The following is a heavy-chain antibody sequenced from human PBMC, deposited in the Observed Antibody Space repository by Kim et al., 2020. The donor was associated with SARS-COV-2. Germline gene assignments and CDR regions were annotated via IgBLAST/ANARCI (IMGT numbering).Heavy chain of an antibody. V-gene: IGHV4-31*02. D-gene: IGHD3-22*01. J-gene: IGHJ4*02. Sequence: GSTHSTPTHKRRVTISVDTSKNQFSLTLSSVTAADTAVYYCARDHSGCFDFWGQGNLVTVSS. CDR3: ARDHSGCFDF. CDR2: GST.